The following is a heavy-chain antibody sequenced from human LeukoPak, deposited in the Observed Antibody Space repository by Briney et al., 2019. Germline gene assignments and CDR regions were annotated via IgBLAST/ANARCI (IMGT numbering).Heavy chain of an antibody. CDR2: ILYDGSKK. CDR1: GFTFTNYN. D-gene: IGHD3/OR15-3a*01. J-gene: IGHJ3*02. V-gene: IGHV3-33*08. CDR3: AREGGLGDAFDI. Sequence: GGSLRLSCAASGFTFTNYNMHWVRQTRGKGLQWVAAILYDGSKKYYADSVKGRFTISRDNAKNSLYLQMNSLRAEDTAVYYCAREGGLGDAFDIWGQGTMVTVSS.